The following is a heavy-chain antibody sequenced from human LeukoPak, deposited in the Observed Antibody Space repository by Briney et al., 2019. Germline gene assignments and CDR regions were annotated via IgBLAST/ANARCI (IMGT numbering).Heavy chain of an antibody. Sequence: SETLSLTCTVSGGSISSYYWSWIRQPPGKGLEWIGYIYYSGSTYYNPSLKSRVTISVDTSKNQFSLKLSSVTAADTAVYYCARHTTMVPVGWFDPWGQGTLVTVSS. D-gene: IGHD3-10*01. CDR1: GGSISSYY. CDR3: ARHTTMVPVGWFDP. V-gene: IGHV4-59*04. J-gene: IGHJ5*02. CDR2: IYYSGST.